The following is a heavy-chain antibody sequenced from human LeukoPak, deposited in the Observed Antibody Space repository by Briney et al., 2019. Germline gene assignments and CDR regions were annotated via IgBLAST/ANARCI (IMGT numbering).Heavy chain of an antibody. CDR3: ARDGENYSNSYYYYYYMDV. CDR2: INPSGGST. D-gene: IGHD4-11*01. V-gene: IGHV1-46*01. J-gene: IGHJ6*03. CDR1: GYTFTSYY. Sequence: GASVTVSCKTSGYTFTSYYMHWVRQAPGQGLEWMGIINPSGGSTSYAQKFQGRVTMTRDMSTSTVYMELSSLRSEDTAVYYCARDGENYSNSYYYYYYMDVWGKGTTVTVSS.